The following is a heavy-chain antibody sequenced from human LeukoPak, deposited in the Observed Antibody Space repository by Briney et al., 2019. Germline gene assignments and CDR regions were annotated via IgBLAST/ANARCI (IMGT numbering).Heavy chain of an antibody. V-gene: IGHV4-4*02. CDR1: GGSISSSNW. CDR3: AKRVRSADYRLDY. D-gene: IGHD4-11*01. CDR2: ISPSGNT. J-gene: IGHJ4*02. Sequence: SETLSLTCAVSGGSISSSNWWTWIRQPPGKSLEWVGEISPSGNTQYNPSLKSRVTISLDASKSQFYLKLNSVTAADTAVYYFAKRVRSADYRLDYWGQGPRVTVSS.